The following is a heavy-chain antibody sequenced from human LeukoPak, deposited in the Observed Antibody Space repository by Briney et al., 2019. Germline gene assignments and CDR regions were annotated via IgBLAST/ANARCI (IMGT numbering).Heavy chain of an antibody. D-gene: IGHD2-8*01. CDR1: GYTFSDYF. CDR2: INPNSGGT. J-gene: IGHJ5*02. Sequence: GASVKVSCKASGYTFSDYFMHWVRQAPGQGLEWMGWINPNSGGTNYAQKFQGRVTMTRDTSTSTVYMDLRSLRSEDTAVYFCARDMLAVPSNWFGPWGQGTLVTVSS. V-gene: IGHV1-2*02. CDR3: ARDMLAVPSNWFGP.